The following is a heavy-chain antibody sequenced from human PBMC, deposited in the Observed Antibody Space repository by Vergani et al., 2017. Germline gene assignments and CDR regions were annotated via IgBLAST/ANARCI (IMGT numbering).Heavy chain of an antibody. CDR2: IRYDGSNK. V-gene: IGHV3-30*02. CDR3: ARGRDWLDY. D-gene: IGHD3-9*01. J-gene: IGHJ4*02. Sequence: QLVESGGGWVQPGGSLRLSCVVSGFDFSSYIMNWVRQAPGKGLEWVAFIRYDGSNKYYADSVKGRFTISRDNSKNTLYLQMNSLRAEDTALYYCARGRDWLDYWGQGTLVTVSS. CDR1: GFDFSSYI.